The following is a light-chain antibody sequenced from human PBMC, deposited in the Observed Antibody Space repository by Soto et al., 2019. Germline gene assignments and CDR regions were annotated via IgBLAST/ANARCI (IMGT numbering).Light chain of an antibody. CDR1: QSISSW. Sequence: DIQMTQSPSTLSASVGERVTITCRASQSISSWLAWYQQKPGKAPKLLIYKASSLESGVPSRFSGSGSGTEFTLTISSLQPDDFATYYCQQLKAFGQGTKVEIK. J-gene: IGKJ1*01. V-gene: IGKV1-5*03. CDR2: KAS. CDR3: QQLKA.